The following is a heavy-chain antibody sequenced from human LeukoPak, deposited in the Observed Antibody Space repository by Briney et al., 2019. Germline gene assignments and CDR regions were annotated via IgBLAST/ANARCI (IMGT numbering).Heavy chain of an antibody. CDR3: ARASSPYNWYFDL. CDR1: GYSFNNHG. Sequence: ASVKVPCKASGYSFNNHGLSWVRQAPGQGLEWVGWVGAGNGDTHYAQKLQGRVTMTTDTSTNTAYMDLRSLRSDDTAVYYCARASSPYNWYFDLWGRGTLVTVSS. CDR2: VGAGNGDT. V-gene: IGHV1-18*01. J-gene: IGHJ2*01. D-gene: IGHD4-11*01.